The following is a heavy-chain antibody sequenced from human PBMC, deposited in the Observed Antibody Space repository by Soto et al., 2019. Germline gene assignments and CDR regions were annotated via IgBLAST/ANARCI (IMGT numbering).Heavy chain of an antibody. Sequence: EVQLVESGGGLVQPGGSLKLSCAASGFTFSGSAMHWVRQASGKGLEWVGRIRSKANNYATAYAASVKGRFTISRDDSKHTAYLQMNSLKTEDTAVYYCTPFYGDYGDYWGQGTLVTVSS. V-gene: IGHV3-73*02. J-gene: IGHJ4*02. CDR2: IRSKANNYAT. D-gene: IGHD4-17*01. CDR3: TPFYGDYGDY. CDR1: GFTFSGSA.